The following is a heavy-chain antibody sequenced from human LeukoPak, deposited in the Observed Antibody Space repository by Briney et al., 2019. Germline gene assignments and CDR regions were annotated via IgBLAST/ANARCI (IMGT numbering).Heavy chain of an antibody. D-gene: IGHD5-24*01. CDR1: GFTISSNY. J-gene: IGHJ4*02. Sequence: GGSLRLTCAASGFTISSNYMSWVRQAPGKGLEWVSVIYSGGSTYYADSVKGRFTISRDNSKNTLYLQMNSLGAEDTAVYYCARLLGDGYPDYLGQGTMVTVSS. V-gene: IGHV3-53*01. CDR2: IYSGGST. CDR3: ARLLGDGYPDY.